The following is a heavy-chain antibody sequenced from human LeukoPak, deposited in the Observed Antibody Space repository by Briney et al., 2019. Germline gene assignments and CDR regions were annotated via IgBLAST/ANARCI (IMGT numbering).Heavy chain of an antibody. CDR2: INHSGST. V-gene: IGHV4-34*01. Sequence: SETLSLTCAVYGGSFSGYYWSWIRQPPGKGLEWIGEINHSGSTNYNPSLKSRVTISVDTSKNQFSLKLSSVTAADTAVYCCASQTGTTSGSLYWGQGTLVTVSS. CDR1: GGSFSGYY. J-gene: IGHJ4*02. D-gene: IGHD1-7*01. CDR3: ASQTGTTSGSLY.